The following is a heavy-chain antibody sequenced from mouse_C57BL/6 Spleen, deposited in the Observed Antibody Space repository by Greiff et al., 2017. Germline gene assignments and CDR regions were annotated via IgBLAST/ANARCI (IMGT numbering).Heavy chain of an antibody. CDR2: IRSKSNNYAT. Sequence: EVQRVESGGGLVQPKGSLKLSCAASGFSFNTYAMNWVRQAPGKGLEWVARIRSKSNNYATYYADSVKDRFTISRDDSESMLYLQMNNLKTEDTAMYYCVRHKITTYYYAMDYWGQGTSVTVSS. CDR3: VRHKITTYYYAMDY. CDR1: GFSFNTYA. D-gene: IGHD1-1*01. J-gene: IGHJ4*01. V-gene: IGHV10-1*01.